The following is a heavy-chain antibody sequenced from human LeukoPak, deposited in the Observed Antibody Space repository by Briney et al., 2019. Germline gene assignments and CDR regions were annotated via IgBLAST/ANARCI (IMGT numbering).Heavy chain of an antibody. CDR1: GYSFTSYD. J-gene: IGHJ6*03. V-gene: IGHV1-8*01. Sequence: ASVKVSCKASGYSFTSYDIDWVRQAAGRGLEWMGWMNPTSGNTVYAQKFQGRVSMTRDTSMTTAYMELFSLKPEDTALYFCAREIRGYYYLDVWGTGTTVTVSS. CDR3: AREIRGYYYLDV. CDR2: MNPTSGNT.